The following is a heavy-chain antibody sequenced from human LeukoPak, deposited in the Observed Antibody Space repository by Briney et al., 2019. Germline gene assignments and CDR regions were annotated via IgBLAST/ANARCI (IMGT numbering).Heavy chain of an antibody. CDR3: ARDREGGYY. J-gene: IGHJ4*02. CDR2: VYYSGST. D-gene: IGHD3-16*01. V-gene: IGHV4-59*01. Sequence: SETLSLTCTVSGGSICSYYWSWIRQPPGKGLEWIGYVYYSGSTNYNPSLKSRVTISVDTSKNQFSLKLNSVTAADTAVHYCARDREGGYYWGQGTLVTVSS. CDR1: GGSICSYY.